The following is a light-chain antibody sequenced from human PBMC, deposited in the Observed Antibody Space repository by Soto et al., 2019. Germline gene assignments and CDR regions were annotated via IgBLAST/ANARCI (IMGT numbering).Light chain of an antibody. Sequence: QSVLTQPPSVSGALGQRVTISCTGITSNIGAGYDVHWYQLLPGRAPKLLIYGNTNRPSGVPDRFSGSKSATSASLAITGLQAEDEAIYYCLSYAGTAYVFGTGTKVTVL. J-gene: IGLJ1*01. CDR2: GNT. CDR1: TSNIGAGYD. CDR3: LSYAGTAYV. V-gene: IGLV1-40*01.